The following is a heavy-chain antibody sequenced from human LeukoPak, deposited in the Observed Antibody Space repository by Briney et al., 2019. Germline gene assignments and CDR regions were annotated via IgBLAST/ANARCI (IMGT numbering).Heavy chain of an antibody. Sequence: PGGSLRLSCAASGFTFSSYAMHWVRQAPGKGLEWVAVISYDGSNKYYADSVKGRFTISRDNSKNTLYLQMNSLRAEDTAVYYCARSKAAAGNFDYWGQGTLVTVSS. D-gene: IGHD6-13*01. J-gene: IGHJ4*02. V-gene: IGHV3-30-3*01. CDR2: ISYDGSNK. CDR1: GFTFSSYA. CDR3: ARSKAAAGNFDY.